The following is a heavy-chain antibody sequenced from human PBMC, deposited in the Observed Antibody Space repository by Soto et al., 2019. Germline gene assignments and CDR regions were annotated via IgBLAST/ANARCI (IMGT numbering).Heavy chain of an antibody. CDR1: GFMFTTYA. CDR2: ISGRGDNT. Sequence: GGSLRLSCAASGFMFTTYAMSWVRQAPGKGLEWASVISGRGDNTYYTDSVKGRFTISRDNAKNSLYLQMNSLRAEDTALYYCAKDTAPGGYYYYYYMDVWGKGTTVTVSS. J-gene: IGHJ6*03. V-gene: IGHV3-23*01. CDR3: AKDTAPGGYYYYYYMDV. D-gene: IGHD3-10*01.